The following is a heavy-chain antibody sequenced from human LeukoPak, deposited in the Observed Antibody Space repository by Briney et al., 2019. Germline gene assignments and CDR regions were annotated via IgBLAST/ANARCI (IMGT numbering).Heavy chain of an antibody. CDR2: ISGCGGST. CDR3: AKGFEKESGSYYLGDY. V-gene: IGHV3-23*01. Sequence: GGSLTLSCAASGLPFSNYAMNWVRQAPGRGLEWVSAISGCGGSTYYADSVKGRFTISRDNSKNTLYLQMNSLRAEDTAVYYCAKGFEKESGSYYLGDYWGQGTLVTVSS. D-gene: IGHD1-26*01. J-gene: IGHJ4*02. CDR1: GLPFSNYA.